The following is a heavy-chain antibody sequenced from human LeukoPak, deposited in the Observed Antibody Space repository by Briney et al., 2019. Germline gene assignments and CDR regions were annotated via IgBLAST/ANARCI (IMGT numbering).Heavy chain of an antibody. V-gene: IGHV4-4*08. D-gene: IGHD3-10*02. J-gene: IGHJ3*02. CDR3: ARLLSYSSQAFDI. Sequence: SETLSLTCTVSGGSISSYYRSWMRQPPGEGLEGIGYIHNNWTTSYNPPLKSRVTMFEDTSRNDFSLNLPSVTASDTGGYICARLLSYSSQAFDIWGQGTVVPVSS. CDR2: IHNNWTT. CDR1: GGSISSYY.